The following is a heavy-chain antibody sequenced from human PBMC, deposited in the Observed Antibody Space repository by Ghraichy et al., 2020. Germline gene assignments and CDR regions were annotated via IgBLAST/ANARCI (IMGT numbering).Heavy chain of an antibody. Sequence: SETLSLTCAVYNGPFDSYYWSWIRQPPGKGLEWIGEINHSGSTNYNASLKSRVTISVDRTTNQFSLRLSSVTAADTSVYYCARGRKSSQQLVPLPFDYWGQGTLVTVSS. D-gene: IGHD6-13*01. J-gene: IGHJ4*02. CDR3: ARGRKSSQQLVPLPFDY. CDR2: INHSGST. CDR1: NGPFDSYY. V-gene: IGHV4-34*01.